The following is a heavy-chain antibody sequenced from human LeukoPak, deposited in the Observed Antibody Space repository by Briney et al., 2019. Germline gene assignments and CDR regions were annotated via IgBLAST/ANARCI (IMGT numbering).Heavy chain of an antibody. Sequence: SETLSLTCAVYGGSFSGYYWSWIRQPPGKGLEWIGEINHSGSTNYNPSLKSRVTISVDTSKNQFSLKLSSVTAADTAVYYCARRLGGYYGSGSYYNYYYYMDVWGKGTTVTISS. CDR1: GGSFSGYY. CDR3: ARRLGGYYGSGSYYNYYYYMDV. J-gene: IGHJ6*03. D-gene: IGHD3-10*01. CDR2: INHSGST. V-gene: IGHV4-34*01.